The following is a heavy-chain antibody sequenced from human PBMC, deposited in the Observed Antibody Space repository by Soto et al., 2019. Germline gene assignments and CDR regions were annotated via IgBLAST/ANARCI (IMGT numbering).Heavy chain of an antibody. CDR1: GGTFSSYA. V-gene: IGHV1-69*13. Sequence: GASVKVSCKASGGTFSSYAISWVRQAPGQGLEWMGGIIPIFGTANYAQKFQGRVTITADESTSTAYMELSSLRSEDTAVYYCARAMWFGEFHYGMDVWGQGTTVTVSS. J-gene: IGHJ6*02. D-gene: IGHD3-10*01. CDR2: IIPIFGTA. CDR3: ARAMWFGEFHYGMDV.